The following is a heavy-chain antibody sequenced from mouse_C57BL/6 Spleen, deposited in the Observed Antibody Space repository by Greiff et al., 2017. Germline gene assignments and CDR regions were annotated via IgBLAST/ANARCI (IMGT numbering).Heavy chain of an antibody. CDR3: ARGESGYLDY. CDR2: IDPSDSYT. CDR1: GYTFTSYW. D-gene: IGHD3-1*01. V-gene: IGHV1-69*01. Sequence: QVQLQQPGAELVMPGASVKLSCKASGYTFTSYWMHWVKQRPGQGLEWIGEIDPSDSYTNYNQKFKGKSTLTVDKSSSTAYMQLSSLTSEDSAVYYCARGESGYLDYWGQGTTLTVSS. J-gene: IGHJ2*01.